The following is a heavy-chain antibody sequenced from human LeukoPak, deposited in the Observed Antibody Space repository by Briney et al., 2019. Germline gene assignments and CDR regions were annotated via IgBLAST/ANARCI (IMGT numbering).Heavy chain of an antibody. CDR1: GFTFSDYY. J-gene: IGHJ4*02. CDR2: ISSSDGTI. Sequence: GGSLRLSCAASGFTFSDYYMSWIRQAPGKGLEWVSYISSSDGTIYYADSVKGRFTISRDNAKNSLFLQMNSLRAEDTAVYYCARDRTVGVTPYFDYWGQGTLVTVSS. V-gene: IGHV3-11*04. D-gene: IGHD1-26*01. CDR3: ARDRTVGVTPYFDY.